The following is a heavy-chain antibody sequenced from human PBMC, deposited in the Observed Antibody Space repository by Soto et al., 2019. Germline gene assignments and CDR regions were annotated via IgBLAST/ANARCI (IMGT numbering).Heavy chain of an antibody. CDR2: INHSGST. V-gene: IGHV4-34*01. D-gene: IGHD1-26*01. CDR1: GGSFSGYY. J-gene: IGHJ3*02. Sequence: SETLSLTCAVYGGSFSGYYWSWIRQPPGKGLEWIGEINHSGSTNYNPSLKSRVTISVDTSKNQFSLKLSSVTAADTAVYYCARKWELLDDAFDIWGQGTMVTVSS. CDR3: ARKWELLDDAFDI.